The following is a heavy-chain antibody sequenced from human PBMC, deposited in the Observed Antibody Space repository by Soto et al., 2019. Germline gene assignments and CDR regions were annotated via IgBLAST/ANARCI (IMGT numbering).Heavy chain of an antibody. CDR3: CSVRFLIVGAIAFDF. CDR1: GGSFSGYY. CDR2: INHSGST. Sequence: SETLTLTCAVYGGSFSGYYWSWIRQPPGKGLEWIGKINHSGSTNYNPSLKSRVTIFVDTSKNQFSLNLSTSTAADKAAVYCCSVRFLIVGAIAFDFWAQGTLVTVSS. J-gene: IGHJ4*02. D-gene: IGHD5-12*01. V-gene: IGHV4-34*01.